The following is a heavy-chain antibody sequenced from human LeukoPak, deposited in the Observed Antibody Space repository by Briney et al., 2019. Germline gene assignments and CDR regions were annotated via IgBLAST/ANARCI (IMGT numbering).Heavy chain of an antibody. CDR3: ASFSAGLG. Sequence: SDTLSLTCTVSGDSISTSKSYWGWIRQPPLKGLEWIGSIYYTGNTYYNASLKSRVTISVDTSKNQFSLSLTSVTAADAAVYYCASFSAGLGWGQGTLVTVSS. J-gene: IGHJ4*02. V-gene: IGHV4-39*01. D-gene: IGHD3-16*01. CDR1: GDSISTSKSY. CDR2: IYYTGNT.